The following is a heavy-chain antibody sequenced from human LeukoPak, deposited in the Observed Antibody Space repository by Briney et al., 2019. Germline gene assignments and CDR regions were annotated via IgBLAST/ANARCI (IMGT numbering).Heavy chain of an antibody. Sequence: PGRSLRLSCAASGFTFSSYGMHWVRQAPGKGLEWVAVISYDGSNKYYADSVKGRFTISRDNSKNTLYLQMNSLRAEDTAVYYCARTMGGSSWWLDYWGQGTLVTVSS. V-gene: IGHV3-30*03. CDR3: ARTMGGSSWWLDY. CDR1: GFTFSSYG. CDR2: ISYDGSNK. J-gene: IGHJ4*02. D-gene: IGHD6-13*01.